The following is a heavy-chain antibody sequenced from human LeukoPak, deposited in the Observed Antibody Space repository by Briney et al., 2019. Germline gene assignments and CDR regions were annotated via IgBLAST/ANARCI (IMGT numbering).Heavy chain of an antibody. CDR3: VNYGLMILFRGVRYFEH. CDR1: GLTFSNAW. Sequence: PWGSLRLSCVASGLTFSNAWMIWVRHVPGKGWVGVGRIKSKSDGVTIQHSARVKGRFTISREDSKNTLYLQMNRLRNEDTAAYYCVNYGLMILFRGVRYFEHWGQGTLVTVSS. J-gene: IGHJ4*02. V-gene: IGHV3-15*06. D-gene: IGHD3-10*01. CDR2: IKSKSDGVTI.